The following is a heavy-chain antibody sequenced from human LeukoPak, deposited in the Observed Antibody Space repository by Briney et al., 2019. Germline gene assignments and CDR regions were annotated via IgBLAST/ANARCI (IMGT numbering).Heavy chain of an antibody. Sequence: PGGSLRLSCAASGFTFGIYTMNWVRQAPGKGLECVSSISLSSTYIYYADSMEGRFTISRDNARSSLYLQMNSLRVEDTAVYYCARAVSRTIPTGNAFDIWGQGTMVTVSS. CDR1: GFTFGIYT. CDR3: ARAVSRTIPTGNAFDI. D-gene: IGHD3-10*01. J-gene: IGHJ3*02. CDR2: ISLSSTYI. V-gene: IGHV3-21*06.